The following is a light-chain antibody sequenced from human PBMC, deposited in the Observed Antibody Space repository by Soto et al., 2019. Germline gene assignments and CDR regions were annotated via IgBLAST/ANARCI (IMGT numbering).Light chain of an antibody. CDR2: GAS. J-gene: IGKJ1*01. CDR3: QQYGSSRWT. CDR1: QSVSSSY. V-gene: IGKV3-20*01. Sequence: EIVLTQSPGTLSLSPGERATLSCRASQSVSSSYLAWYQQKPGQAPRILIYGASSRATGIPDRFSGSGSGTDITLTISRLEPEDFAVYYCQQYGSSRWTFGQGTKVEIK.